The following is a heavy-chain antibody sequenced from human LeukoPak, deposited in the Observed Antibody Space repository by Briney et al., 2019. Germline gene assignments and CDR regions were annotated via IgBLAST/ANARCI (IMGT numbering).Heavy chain of an antibody. CDR2: ISSSGDSK. CDR3: AKEGWHSGYDYAEFGY. CDR1: GFTFSSYA. D-gene: IGHD5-12*01. Sequence: GGSLRLSCAASGFTFSSYAMPWARQAPGKGLEWVSDISSSGDSKYYADSVKGRFTISRDNSKDTLYLQMNSHRANDTAVYYCAKEGWHSGYDYAEFGYWGQGDLVTVSS. J-gene: IGHJ4*02. V-gene: IGHV3-23*01.